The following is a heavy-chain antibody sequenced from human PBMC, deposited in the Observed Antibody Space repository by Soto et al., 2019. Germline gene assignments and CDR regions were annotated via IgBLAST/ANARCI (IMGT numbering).Heavy chain of an antibody. D-gene: IGHD2-15*01. CDR1: GYTVTNHG. CDR3: VRDRVAVICGDAFES. Sequence: QVQLVQSGAEVKKPGASVKVSCKTSGYTVTNHGINWVRQAPGQGLEWMGWINPYNANVNYAQKLQGRVTMTTDTSTSTAYMDLTNLPSDDTAVYYCVRDRVAVICGDAFESWGQGTMVTVSS. V-gene: IGHV1-18*04. J-gene: IGHJ3*02. CDR2: INPYNANV.